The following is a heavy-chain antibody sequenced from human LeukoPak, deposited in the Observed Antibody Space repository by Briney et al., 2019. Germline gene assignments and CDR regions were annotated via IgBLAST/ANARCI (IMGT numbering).Heavy chain of an antibody. V-gene: IGHV4-59*08. CDR2: IYYSGST. D-gene: IGHD3-22*01. CDR3: ARRHNSYDSSGYSLSWFDP. J-gene: IGHJ5*02. CDR1: GGSISSYF. Sequence: SETLSLTCTVSGGSISSYFWSWIRQPPGKGLEWIGYIYYSGSTNYNPSLGSRVTISVDTSKNQFSLRLSSVTAADTAVYYCARRHNSYDSSGYSLSWFDPWGQGTLLTVS.